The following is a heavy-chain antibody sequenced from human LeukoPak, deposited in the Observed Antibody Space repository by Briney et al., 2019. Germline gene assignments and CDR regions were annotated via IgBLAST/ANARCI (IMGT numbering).Heavy chain of an antibody. J-gene: IGHJ2*01. CDR3: ARGYYDSSGYLASWYFDL. D-gene: IGHD3-22*01. Sequence: ASVKVSCKASGGTFSSYAISWVRQAPGQGLEWMGWISAYNGNTNYAQKLQGRVTMTTDTSTSTAYMELRSLRSDDTAVYYCARGYYDSSGYLASWYFDLWGRGTLVTVSS. CDR1: GGTFSSYA. CDR2: ISAYNGNT. V-gene: IGHV1-18*01.